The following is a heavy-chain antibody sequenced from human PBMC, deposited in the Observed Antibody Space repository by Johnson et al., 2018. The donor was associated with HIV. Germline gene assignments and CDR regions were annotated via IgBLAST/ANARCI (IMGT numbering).Heavy chain of an antibody. J-gene: IGHJ3*02. CDR2: ISHDGSNE. CDR3: AKDQRSAFDI. CDR1: GFTFSDYG. Sequence: QVQLVESGGGVVQPGRSLRLSCAASGFTFSDYGLHWVRQAPGEGLEWVAAISHDGSNEYYVDSVKGRFTFSRDNSKNTLYLQMSSLRAEDTAVYYCAKDQRSAFDIWGPGTMVTVSS. V-gene: IGHV3-30*18.